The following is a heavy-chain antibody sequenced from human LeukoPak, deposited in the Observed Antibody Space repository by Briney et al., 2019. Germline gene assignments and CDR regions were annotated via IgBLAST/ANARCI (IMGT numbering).Heavy chain of an antibody. V-gene: IGHV3-30*02. CDR1: GFTFSSYG. CDR2: IRYDGSNK. D-gene: IGHD3-3*01. J-gene: IGHJ4*02. CDR3: ASVFWSGYYTAATIDY. Sequence: GGSLRLSCAASGFTFSSYGVHWVRQAPGKGLEWVAFIRYDGSNKYYADSVKGRFTISRDNSKNTLYLQMNSLRAEDTAVYYCASVFWSGYYTAATIDYWGQGTLVTVSS.